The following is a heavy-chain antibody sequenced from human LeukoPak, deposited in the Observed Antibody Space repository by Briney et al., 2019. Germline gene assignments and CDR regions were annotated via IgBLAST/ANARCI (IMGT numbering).Heavy chain of an antibody. CDR2: ISGSGGST. D-gene: IGHD5-12*01. Sequence: GGSLRLSCAASGFTFSSYAMSWVRQAPGKGLEWVSAISGSGGSTYYADSVKGRFTISRDNSKNSLYLQMNSLRAEDTAVYYCAILRSEDYYYGMDAWGQGTTVTVSS. V-gene: IGHV3-23*01. CDR3: AILRSEDYYYGMDA. J-gene: IGHJ6*02. CDR1: GFTFSSYA.